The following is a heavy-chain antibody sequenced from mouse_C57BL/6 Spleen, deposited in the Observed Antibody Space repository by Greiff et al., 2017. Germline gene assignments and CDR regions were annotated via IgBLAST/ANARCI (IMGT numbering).Heavy chain of an antibody. CDR2: IDPENGDT. Sequence: VQLQQSGAELVRPGASVKLSCTASGFNIKDDYMHWVKQRPEQGLEWIGWIDPENGDTEYASKFQGKATITADTSSNTAYLQLSSLTSEDTAVYYCTTGGNDYDVGYFDVWGTGTTVTVSS. D-gene: IGHD2-4*01. CDR3: TTGGNDYDVGYFDV. J-gene: IGHJ1*03. V-gene: IGHV14-4*01. CDR1: GFNIKDDY.